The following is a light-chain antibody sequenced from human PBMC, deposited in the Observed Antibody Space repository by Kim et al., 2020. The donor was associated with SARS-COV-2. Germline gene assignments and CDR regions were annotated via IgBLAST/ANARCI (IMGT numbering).Light chain of an antibody. Sequence: SASVGDSAPITCRASQGIRKDLAWYQQKPGNAPKLLIFAASALQSGVPTRFSGSVSGTDFTLTMSSLQPEDVATYYCQKYNGTPWTFGQGTKLEI. CDR2: AAS. CDR3: QKYNGTPWT. CDR1: QGIRKD. V-gene: IGKV1-27*01. J-gene: IGKJ1*01.